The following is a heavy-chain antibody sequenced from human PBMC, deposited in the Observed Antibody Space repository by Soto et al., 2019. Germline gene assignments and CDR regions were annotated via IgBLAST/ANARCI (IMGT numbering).Heavy chain of an antibody. CDR1: GFTFTSSA. J-gene: IGHJ4*02. D-gene: IGHD2-2*01. Sequence: SVKVSCKASGFTFTSSAVQWVRQARGQRLEWIGWIVVGSGNTNYAQKFQERVTITRDMSTSTAYMELSSLRSEDTAVYYCAADQLLFGYYFDDWCPGPLVTVAS. CDR3: AADQLLFGYYFDD. CDR2: IVVGSGNT. V-gene: IGHV1-58*01.